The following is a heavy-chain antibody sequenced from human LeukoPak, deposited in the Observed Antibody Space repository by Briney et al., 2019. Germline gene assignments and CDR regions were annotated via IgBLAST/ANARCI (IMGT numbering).Heavy chain of an antibody. CDR1: GFTFSSYW. D-gene: IGHD6-13*01. J-gene: IGHJ6*02. CDR3: ARIRAAGNYYGMDV. V-gene: IGHV3-7*03. Sequence: PGGSLRLSCAASGFTFSSYWMSWVRQAPGKGLEWVANIKQDGSEKYYVDSVKGRFTISRDNAKNSLYLQMNSLRAEDTAVYYRARIRAAGNYYGMDVWGQGTTVTVSS. CDR2: IKQDGSEK.